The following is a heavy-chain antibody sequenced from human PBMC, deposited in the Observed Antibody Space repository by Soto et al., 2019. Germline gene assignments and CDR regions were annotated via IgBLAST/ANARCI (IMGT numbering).Heavy chain of an antibody. CDR3: ARGVTPYSSGWYVYYYGMDV. Sequence: ASVKVSCKASGYTFTSYAMHWVRQAPGQTLEWMGWINAGNGNTKYSQKFQGRVTITRDTSASTAYMELSSLRSEDTAVYYCARGVTPYSSGWYVYYYGMDVWGQGTTVTVSS. CDR2: INAGNGNT. D-gene: IGHD6-19*01. V-gene: IGHV1-3*01. J-gene: IGHJ6*02. CDR1: GYTFTSYA.